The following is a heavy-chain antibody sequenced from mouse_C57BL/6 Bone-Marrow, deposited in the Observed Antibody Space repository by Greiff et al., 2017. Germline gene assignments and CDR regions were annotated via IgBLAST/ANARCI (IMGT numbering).Heavy chain of an antibody. V-gene: IGHV2-2*01. D-gene: IGHD2-1*01. J-gene: IGHJ3*01. CDR2: IWSGGST. Sequence: VQLKESGPGLVQPSQSLSITCTVSGFSLTSYGVHWVRQSPGKGLEWLGVIWSGGSTDYNAAFISILSISKVTSKSHVFFKMNSLQADDTAIYYCSSYGNYAWFAYWGQGTLVTVSA. CDR1: GFSLTSYG. CDR3: SSYGNYAWFAY.